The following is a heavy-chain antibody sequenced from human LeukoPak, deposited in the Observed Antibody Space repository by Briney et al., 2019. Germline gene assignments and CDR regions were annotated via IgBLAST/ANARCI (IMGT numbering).Heavy chain of an antibody. J-gene: IGHJ3*02. CDR2: IRYDGSNK. Sequence: PGGSLRHSCAASGFTFSSYGMHWVRQAPGKGLEWVAFIRYDGSNKYYADSVKGRFTISRDNSKNTLYLQMNSLRAEDTAVYYCAKDAGYSSGWYTNAFDIWGQGTMVTVSS. D-gene: IGHD6-19*01. CDR1: GFTFSSYG. CDR3: AKDAGYSSGWYTNAFDI. V-gene: IGHV3-30*02.